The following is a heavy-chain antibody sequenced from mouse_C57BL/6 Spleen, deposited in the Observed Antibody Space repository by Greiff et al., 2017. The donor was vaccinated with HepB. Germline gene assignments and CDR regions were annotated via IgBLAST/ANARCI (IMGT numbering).Heavy chain of an antibody. CDR1: GYTFTDYY. Sequence: EVKLQQSGPELVKPGASVKISCKASGYTFTDYYMNWVKQSHGKSLEWIGDINPNNGGTSYNQKFKGKATLTVDKSSSTAYMELRSLTSEDSAVYYCARGGYFDVWGTGTTVTVSS. J-gene: IGHJ1*03. CDR2: INPNNGGT. CDR3: ARGGYFDV. V-gene: IGHV1-26*01.